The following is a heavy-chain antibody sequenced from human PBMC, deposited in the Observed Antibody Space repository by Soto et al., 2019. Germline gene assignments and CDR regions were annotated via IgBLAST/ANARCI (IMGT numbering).Heavy chain of an antibody. CDR2: INHSGST. CDR1: GGSFSGYY. CDR3: ARASNMVFGVVRRKYMDV. J-gene: IGHJ6*03. D-gene: IGHD3-3*01. V-gene: IGHV4-34*01. Sequence: SETLSLTCAVYGGSFSGYYWSWIRQPPGKGLEWIGEINHSGSTNYNPSLKSRVTISVDTSKNQFSLKLSSVTAADTAVYYCARASNMVFGVVRRKYMDVWGKGTTVTVSS.